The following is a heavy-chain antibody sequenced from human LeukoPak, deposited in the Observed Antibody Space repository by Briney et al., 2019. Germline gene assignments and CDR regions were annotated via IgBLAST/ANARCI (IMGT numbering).Heavy chain of an antibody. CDR1: GFTFSSYG. J-gene: IGHJ4*02. Sequence: TGGSLRLSCAAPGFTFSSYGMHWVRQAPGKGLEWVAVILYDGSNKYYADSVKGRFTISRDNSKNTLYLQMNSLRAEDTAVYYCAKGSWPSYWGQGTLVTVSS. V-gene: IGHV3-30*18. CDR2: ILYDGSNK. D-gene: IGHD6-13*01. CDR3: AKGSWPSY.